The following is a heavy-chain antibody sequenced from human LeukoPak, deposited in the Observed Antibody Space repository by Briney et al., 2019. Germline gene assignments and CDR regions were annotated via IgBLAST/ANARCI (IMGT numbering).Heavy chain of an antibody. J-gene: IGHJ3*02. V-gene: IGHV3-23*01. CDR1: GFTFSNYA. Sequence: GGSLRLSCSASGFTFSNYAMTWVRQAPGKGLEWVSSISASGGTTSYTDSVKGRFTISRDNSKNRLYLQMNSLRAEDTAVYYCAKDAQTGSYYVLAYDIWGQGTMVTVSS. CDR2: ISASGGTT. CDR3: AKDAQTGSYYVLAYDI. D-gene: IGHD1-26*01.